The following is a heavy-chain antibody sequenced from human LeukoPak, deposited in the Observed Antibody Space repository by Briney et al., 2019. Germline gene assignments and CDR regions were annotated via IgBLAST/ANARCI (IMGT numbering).Heavy chain of an antibody. CDR2: IQNKSDGGTT. CDR3: TTDGDANWN. Sequence: GGSLRLSCAASGFTFSKSWMSWVRQAPVRGLEWVGRIQNKSDGGTTDYGAPVKGRFTISRDDSKNTLYLQMDSLKSEDTAVYFCTTDGDANWNWGQGTLVTVSS. J-gene: IGHJ4*02. CDR1: GFTFSKSW. D-gene: IGHD1-20*01. V-gene: IGHV3-15*01.